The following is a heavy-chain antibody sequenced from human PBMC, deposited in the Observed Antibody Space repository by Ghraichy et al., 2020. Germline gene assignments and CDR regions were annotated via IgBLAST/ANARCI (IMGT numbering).Heavy chain of an antibody. CDR3: ARGGSAYDLPDY. D-gene: IGHD3-3*01. V-gene: IGHV4-59*01. CDR2: MYYSGST. J-gene: IGHJ4*02. Sequence: SETLSLMCTVSGGSISSYYWSWIRQPPGKGLEWIGYMYYSGSTNYNPSLKSRVTISLDTSKNQFSLKLSSVTAADTTVYYCARGGSAYDLPDYWGQGTLVTVSS. CDR1: GGSISSYY.